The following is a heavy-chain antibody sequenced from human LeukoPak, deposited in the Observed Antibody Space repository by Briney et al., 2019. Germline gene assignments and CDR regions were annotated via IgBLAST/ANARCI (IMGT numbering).Heavy chain of an antibody. CDR3: APTRYSSGWSWLDY. CDR1: GGSISSSSYY. CDR2: IYYSGST. Sequence: PSETLSLTCTVSGGSISSSSYYWGWIRRPPGKGLEWIGSIYYSGSTYYNPSLKSRVTISVDTSKNQFSLKLSSVTAADTAVYYCAPTRYSSGWSWLDYWGQGTLVTVSS. D-gene: IGHD6-19*01. V-gene: IGHV4-39*01. J-gene: IGHJ4*02.